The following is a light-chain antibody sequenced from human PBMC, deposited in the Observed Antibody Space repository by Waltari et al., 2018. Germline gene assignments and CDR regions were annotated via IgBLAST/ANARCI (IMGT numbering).Light chain of an antibody. CDR1: SSNIGAGYD. Sequence: QSVLTQPPSVSGAPGQRVTISCTGSSSNIGAGYDVHWYQQLPETAPNLLIYDNNDRPSGVPDRFSGSKSGTSASLAITGLQAEDEADYYCQSFDSSLSGSVFGGGTKLTVL. CDR3: QSFDSSLSGSV. J-gene: IGLJ2*01. V-gene: IGLV1-40*01. CDR2: DNN.